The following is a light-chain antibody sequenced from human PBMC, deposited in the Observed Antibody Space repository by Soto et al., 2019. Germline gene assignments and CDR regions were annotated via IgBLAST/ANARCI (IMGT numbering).Light chain of an antibody. CDR3: CSFAGTYTHYV. V-gene: IGLV2-11*01. Sequence: QSLLTQPRSVSGSPGKSVTISCPGNNGEVGGYNFVSWYQQHPGKAPKLMIYDVNRRPSGVPGRFSGSKSGNTASLTISGLQAEDEADYYCCSFAGTYTHYVFGTGTKVTVL. CDR2: DVN. CDR1: NGEVGGYNF. J-gene: IGLJ1*01.